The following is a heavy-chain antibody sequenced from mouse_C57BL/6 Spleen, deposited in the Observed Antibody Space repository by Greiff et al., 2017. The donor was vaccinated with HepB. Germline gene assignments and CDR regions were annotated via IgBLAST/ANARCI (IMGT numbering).Heavy chain of an antibody. CDR2: ILPGSGST. CDR1: GYTFTGYW. Sequence: VQLQQSGAELMKPGASVKLSCKATGYTFTGYWIEWVKQRPGPGLEWIGEILPGSGSTNYTAKYKGKATFTADTSSNTAYMQLSSLTTEDSAIYYCARPAVLLRSPMDYWGQGTSVTVSA. V-gene: IGHV1-9*01. D-gene: IGHD1-1*01. CDR3: ARPAVLLRSPMDY. J-gene: IGHJ4*01.